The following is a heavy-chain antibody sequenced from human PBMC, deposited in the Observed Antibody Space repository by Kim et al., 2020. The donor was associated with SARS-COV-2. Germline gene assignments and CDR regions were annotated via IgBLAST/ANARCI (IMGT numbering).Heavy chain of an antibody. CDR2: INPILGNA. D-gene: IGHD5-18*01. CDR3: ASPSVDTAGGYPNYLFDY. CDR1: GYTFTSYA. Sequence: SVKVSCKSSGYTFTSYAISWVRQAPGQGLEWMGWINPILGNANYAQRFQGRVAFTSDNSVSTAYLQLSSLRSEDTAVYYCASPSVDTAGGYPNYLFDYW. V-gene: IGHV1-69*10. J-gene: IGHJ4*01.